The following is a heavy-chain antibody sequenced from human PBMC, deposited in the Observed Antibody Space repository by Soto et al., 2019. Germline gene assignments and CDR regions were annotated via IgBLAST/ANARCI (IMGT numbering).Heavy chain of an antibody. CDR3: ARDSGGLFGLPDYFDY. V-gene: IGHV4-4*07. Sequence: SETLSLTCTVSGGSISSYYWSWIRQPAWKGLEWIGRIYTSGSTNYNPSLKSRVTMSVDTSKDQFSLKLSSVTAADTAVYYCARDSGGLFGLPDYFDYWGQGTLVTVSS. D-gene: IGHD3-22*01. CDR2: IYTSGST. CDR1: GGSISSYY. J-gene: IGHJ4*02.